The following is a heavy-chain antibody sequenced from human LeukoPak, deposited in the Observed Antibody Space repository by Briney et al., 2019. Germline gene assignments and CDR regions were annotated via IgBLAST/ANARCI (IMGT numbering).Heavy chain of an antibody. CDR2: IKAGNGDT. Sequence: ASVTVFCTASGYIFTKYVVHWVRQAPGQRPEWMGWIKAGNGDTKYSQNFQDRLTITRDTSASTVYMELSSLTSEDTALYYCARDDCGDTCYPGGYWGQGTLVTVSS. V-gene: IGHV1-3*01. CDR1: GYIFTKYV. J-gene: IGHJ4*02. CDR3: ARDDCGDTCYPGGY. D-gene: IGHD2-21*01.